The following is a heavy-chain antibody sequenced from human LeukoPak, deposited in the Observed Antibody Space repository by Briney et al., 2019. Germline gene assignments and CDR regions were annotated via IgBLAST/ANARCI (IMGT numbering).Heavy chain of an antibody. CDR2: IYIADSST. V-gene: IGHV5-51*01. J-gene: IGHJ4*02. CDR3: ARLGYCSSLVCDSPVFDY. Sequence: HGASLKICCTCSGYSITNYWIGWVRQIPGEGLEWIGIIYIADSSTRYSPSVQGQVTISADKSNSTAYLQWSSLKPADSAMYYCARLGYCSSLVCDSPVFDYWGQGTLVTVSS. CDR1: GYSITNYW. D-gene: IGHD2-2*01.